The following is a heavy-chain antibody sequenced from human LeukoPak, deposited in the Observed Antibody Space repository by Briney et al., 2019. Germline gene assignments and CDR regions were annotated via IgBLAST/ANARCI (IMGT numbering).Heavy chain of an antibody. V-gene: IGHV3-21*01. J-gene: IGHJ4*02. CDR2: ISSSSSYI. Sequence: KSGGSLRLSCAASGFTFSSYSMNWVRQAPGKGLEWVSSISSSSSYIYYADSVKGRFTISKDNAKNTVYLQMNSLRAEDTAVYYCVSFYETYWGRGTLVTVSS. CDR1: GFTFSSYS. D-gene: IGHD2/OR15-2a*01. CDR3: VSFYETY.